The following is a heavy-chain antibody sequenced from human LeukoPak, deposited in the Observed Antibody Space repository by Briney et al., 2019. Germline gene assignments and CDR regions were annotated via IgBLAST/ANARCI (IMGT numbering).Heavy chain of an antibody. D-gene: IGHD4-23*01. CDR3: ARDAPRSYGGNFYFDY. CDR1: GFTFSSYS. Sequence: GGSLRLSCAASGFTFSSYSMNWVRQAPGKGLEWVSSISSSSSYIYYADSVKGRFTISRDNAKNSLYPQMNSLRAEDTAVYYCARDAPRSYGGNFYFDYWGQGTLVTVSS. CDR2: ISSSSSYI. J-gene: IGHJ4*02. V-gene: IGHV3-21*01.